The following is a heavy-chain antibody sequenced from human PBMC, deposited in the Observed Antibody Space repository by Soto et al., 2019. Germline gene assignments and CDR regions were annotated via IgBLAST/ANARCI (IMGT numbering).Heavy chain of an antibody. D-gene: IGHD2-15*01. CDR1: GVSISSDGYY. V-gene: IGHV4-31*03. CDR2: ILYSGST. CDR3: VRGGSSGHWFDP. J-gene: IGHJ5*02. Sequence: VQVQESGPGLVKPSHTLSLTCNVSGVSISSDGYYWSWIRQHPGKGLEWIGYILYSGSTLYNPSLQIRVTLSADTSKTQLSLQLSSVTAADTAVYYCVRGGSSGHWFDPWGQGILVTVSS.